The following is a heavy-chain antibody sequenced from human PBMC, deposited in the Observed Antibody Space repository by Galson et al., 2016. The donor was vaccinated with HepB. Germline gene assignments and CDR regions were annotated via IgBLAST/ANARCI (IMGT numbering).Heavy chain of an antibody. J-gene: IGHJ5*02. CDR3: ARGGGAADAA. CDR2: IYSSGNT. D-gene: IGHD6-13*01. V-gene: IGHV3-53*01. Sequence: SLRLSCAASGFTVSNNYMRWVRQAPGKALEWVSLIYSSGNTHYADSVKGRFTISRDSSKNTVYLQMDSLRVDDRAVYYCARGGGAADAAWGQGTLVTVSS. CDR1: GFTVSNNY.